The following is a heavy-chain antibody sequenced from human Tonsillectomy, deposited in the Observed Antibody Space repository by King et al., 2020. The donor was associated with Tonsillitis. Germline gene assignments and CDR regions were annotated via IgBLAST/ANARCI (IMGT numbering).Heavy chain of an antibody. Sequence: VQLQQWGAGLLKPSETLSLTCAVYGGSFSGYYWSWIRQPPGKGLEWIGEINHSGSTNYNPSLKSRVTISVDTSKNQFSLKLSSVTAADTAVYYCARALVVAGTRWFDPWGQGTLVTVSS. J-gene: IGHJ5*02. CDR2: INHSGST. V-gene: IGHV4-34*01. CDR3: ARALVVAGTRWFDP. D-gene: IGHD6-19*01. CDR1: GGSFSGYY.